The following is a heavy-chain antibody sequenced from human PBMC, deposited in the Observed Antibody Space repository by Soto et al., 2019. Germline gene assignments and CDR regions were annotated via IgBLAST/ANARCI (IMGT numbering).Heavy chain of an antibody. V-gene: IGHV3-33*01. Sequence: QVQLVESGGGVVRPGTSLRLSCAATGFSFSAHGMHWVRQAPGKGLEWLAVINDGSEEGYADSVRGRFTISRDNARNIVYVKMDKLGAEDSALYYCERDDLFVASGLDQWGEGTLVTVSS. J-gene: IGHJ4*02. D-gene: IGHD6-25*01. CDR3: ERDDLFVASGLDQ. CDR1: GFSFSAHG. CDR2: INDGSEE.